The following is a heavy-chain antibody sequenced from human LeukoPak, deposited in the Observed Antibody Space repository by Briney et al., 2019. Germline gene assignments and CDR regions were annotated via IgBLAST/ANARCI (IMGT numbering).Heavy chain of an antibody. CDR1: GFTFSSYS. CDR2: ISSSSSYI. V-gene: IGHV3-21*01. J-gene: IGHJ6*02. Sequence: GGSLILSCAASGFTFSSYSMNWVRQAPGKGLEWVSSISSSSSYIYYADSVKGRFTISRDNAKNSLYLQMNSLRAEDTAVYYCARDLRGSGSYHYYYYGMDVWGQGTTVTVSS. CDR3: ARDLRGSGSYHYYYYGMDV. D-gene: IGHD3-10*01.